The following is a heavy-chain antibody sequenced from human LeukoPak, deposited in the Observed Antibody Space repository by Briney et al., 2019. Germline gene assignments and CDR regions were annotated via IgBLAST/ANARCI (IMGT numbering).Heavy chain of an antibody. D-gene: IGHD2-15*01. CDR3: ARRAHLLGYCSGGSCYSGDYFEY. CDR2: IYTSGST. V-gene: IGHV4-61*02. Sequence: ASETLSLTCTVSGGSISSGSYYWSWIRQPAGKGLEWIGRIYTSGSTNYNPSLKSRVTISVDTSKNQFSLKLSSVTAADTAVYYCARRAHLLGYCSGGSCYSGDYFEYWGQGILVTVSS. CDR1: GGSISSGSYY. J-gene: IGHJ4*02.